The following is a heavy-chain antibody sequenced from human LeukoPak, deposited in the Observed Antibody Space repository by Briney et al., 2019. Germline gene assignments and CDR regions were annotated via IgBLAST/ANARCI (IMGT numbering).Heavy chain of an antibody. CDR2: IKQDGSEK. CDR3: AKERNYYDRGSFFDC. V-gene: IGHV3-7*01. Sequence: GGSLRLSCAASGFTFSNDWMSWVRQAPGKGLEWVANIKQDGSEKYHVDSVKGRFTIFRDNSKNTLYLQMNSLRAKDTAVYYCAKERNYYDRGSFFDCWGQGTLVTVSS. J-gene: IGHJ4*02. CDR1: GFTFSNDW. D-gene: IGHD3-22*01.